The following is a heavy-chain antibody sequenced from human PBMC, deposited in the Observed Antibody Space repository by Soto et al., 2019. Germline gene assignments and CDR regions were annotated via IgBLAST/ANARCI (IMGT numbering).Heavy chain of an antibody. J-gene: IGHJ6*02. V-gene: IGHV1-69*13. Sequence: VASVKVSCKASGGTFSSYAISWVRQAPGQGLEWMGGIIPIFGTANYAQKFQGRVTITADESTSTAYMELSSLRSEDTAVYYCARDYYDSSGYWAYGMDVWGQGTTVTVSS. CDR2: IIPIFGTA. CDR3: ARDYYDSSGYWAYGMDV. CDR1: GGTFSSYA. D-gene: IGHD3-22*01.